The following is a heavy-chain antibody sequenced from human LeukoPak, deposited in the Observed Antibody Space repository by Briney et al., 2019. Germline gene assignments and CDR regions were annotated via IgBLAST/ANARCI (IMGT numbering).Heavy chain of an antibody. CDR2: ISGSGGST. J-gene: IGHJ3*02. CDR1: GFTLSSYA. CDR3: AKDFRIGRVPHHLRGGAFDI. Sequence: GGSLRLSCAPSGFTLSSYAMSWVRQAPGKGLEWVSAISGSGGSTYYADSVKGRFTISRDNSKNTLYLQMNSLRAEDTAVYYCAKDFRIGRVPHHLRGGAFDIWGQGTMVTVSS. D-gene: IGHD5-24*01. V-gene: IGHV3-23*01.